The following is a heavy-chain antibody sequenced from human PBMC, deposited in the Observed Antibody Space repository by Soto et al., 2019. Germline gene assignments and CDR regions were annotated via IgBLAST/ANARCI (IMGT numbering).Heavy chain of an antibody. CDR3: VRSNGWTPDF. V-gene: IGHV3-7*01. J-gene: IGHJ4*02. D-gene: IGHD6-19*01. CDR1: GCTFSTCW. CDR2: IKQDGSVK. Sequence: VESGGGLVQPGGSLRLSCTASGCTFSTCWMNWVRQTPGKGLEWVAIIKQDGSVKHYVDFVKGRFTISRDNAKNSLYLQMNNLRAEDTAVYYCVRSNGWTPDFWGRGTLVTVSS.